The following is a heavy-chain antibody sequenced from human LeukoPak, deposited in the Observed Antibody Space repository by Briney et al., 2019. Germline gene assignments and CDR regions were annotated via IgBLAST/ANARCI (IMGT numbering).Heavy chain of an antibody. V-gene: IGHV3-33*01. CDR1: GFTFSSYG. D-gene: IGHD3-9*01. J-gene: IGHJ4*02. Sequence: PGRSLRLSCAASGFTFSSYGMHWVRQAPGKGLEWVAVIWYDGSNKYYADSVKGRFTISRDNSKNTPYLQMNSLRAEDTAVYYCARAMDYDILTAYPMIDYWGQGTLVTVSS. CDR3: ARAMDYDILTAYPMIDY. CDR2: IWYDGSNK.